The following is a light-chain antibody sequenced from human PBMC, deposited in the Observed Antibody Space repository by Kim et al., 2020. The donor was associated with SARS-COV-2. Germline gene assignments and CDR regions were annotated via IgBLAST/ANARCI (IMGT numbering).Light chain of an antibody. Sequence: PGERATPACRTSQSVSRSYLALYQQKPGHAPKLLIYGASSRATGIPDRFSGSGSGTDFTLTISRLEPEDFAVYYCQQYGSSPLTFGGGTKVEIK. V-gene: IGKV3-20*01. CDR1: QSVSRSY. CDR3: QQYGSSPLT. CDR2: GAS. J-gene: IGKJ4*01.